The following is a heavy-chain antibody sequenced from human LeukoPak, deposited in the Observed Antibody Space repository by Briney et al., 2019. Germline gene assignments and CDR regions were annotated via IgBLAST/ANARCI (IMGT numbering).Heavy chain of an antibody. CDR2: IGHDGRNK. Sequence: GGSLRLSCEASGITFSNSGMHWVRQAPGKGLEWVAYIGHDGRNKFYTESVRGRFTISGDNSMKMAYLQMNSLRTEDTAIYFCAKDGDWTFDIWGQGTMVTVSS. V-gene: IGHV3-30*02. D-gene: IGHD2-21*01. CDR1: GITFSNSG. J-gene: IGHJ3*02. CDR3: AKDGDWTFDI.